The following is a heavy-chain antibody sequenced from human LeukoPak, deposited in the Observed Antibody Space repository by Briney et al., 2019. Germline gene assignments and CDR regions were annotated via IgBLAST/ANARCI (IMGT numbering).Heavy chain of an antibody. V-gene: IGHV3-53*01. Sequence: GGSLRLSCASSGFAVSSNYMNWVRQAPGKGLEWVSVIYSGGSTYYADSVKGRFTISRDNSKNTLYLQMHSLRAEDTAMYFCARDAYRDYYDNSGYYYVGMDVWGQGTTVTVSS. J-gene: IGHJ6*02. CDR2: IYSGGST. CDR3: ARDAYRDYYDNSGYYYVGMDV. CDR1: GFAVSSNY. D-gene: IGHD3-22*01.